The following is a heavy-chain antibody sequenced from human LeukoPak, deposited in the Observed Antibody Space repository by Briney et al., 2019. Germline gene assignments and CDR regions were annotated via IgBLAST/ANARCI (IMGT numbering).Heavy chain of an antibody. CDR2: IYTSGST. Sequence: SETLSLTCTVSGGSISSGSYYWSWIRQPAGKGLEWIGRIYTSGSTNYNPSLKSRVTISVDTSKNQFSLKLSSVTAADTAVYYCARGRTNYYDSSGYRPYYFDYWGQGTLVTVSS. J-gene: IGHJ4*02. CDR3: ARGRTNYYDSSGYRPYYFDY. D-gene: IGHD3-22*01. CDR1: GGSISSGSYY. V-gene: IGHV4-61*02.